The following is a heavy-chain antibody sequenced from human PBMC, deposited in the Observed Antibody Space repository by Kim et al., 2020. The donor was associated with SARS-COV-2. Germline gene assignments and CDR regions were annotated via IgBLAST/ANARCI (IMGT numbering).Heavy chain of an antibody. CDR3: ARDSQYYYDSSGLDAFDI. J-gene: IGHJ3*02. D-gene: IGHD3-22*01. Sequence: VKGRFTISRDNAKNSLYLQMNSLRAEDTAVYYCARDSQYYYDSSGLDAFDIWGQGTMVTVSS. V-gene: IGHV3-11*06.